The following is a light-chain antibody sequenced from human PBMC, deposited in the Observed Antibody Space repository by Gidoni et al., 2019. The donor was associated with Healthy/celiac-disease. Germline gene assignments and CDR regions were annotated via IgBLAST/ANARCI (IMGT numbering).Light chain of an antibody. V-gene: IGKV3-15*01. J-gene: IGKJ1*01. CDR1: QSVSSN. CDR3: QQYNNWPRRT. Sequence: IVLPQSPATLSVSPGERATLSCRASQSVSSNLAWYQQKPGQAPRLLIYGASTRATGIPARFSGSGSGTEFTLTISSLQSEDCAVYYCQQYNNWPRRTFGKGSKVEIK. CDR2: GAS.